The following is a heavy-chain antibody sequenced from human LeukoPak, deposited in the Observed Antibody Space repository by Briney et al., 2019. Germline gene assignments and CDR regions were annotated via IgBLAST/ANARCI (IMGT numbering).Heavy chain of an antibody. CDR2: IIPIFGTA. J-gene: IGHJ3*02. CDR1: GGSFSSYA. Sequence: SVKVSCKASGGSFSSYAISWVRQAPGQGLEWMGRIIPIFGTANYAQKFQGRVTITTDESTSTAYRDLSSLRSEDTAVYYCARDLGTNSGSYEDAFDIWGEGTMVTVSS. CDR3: ARDLGTNSGSYEDAFDI. D-gene: IGHD1-26*01. V-gene: IGHV1-69*05.